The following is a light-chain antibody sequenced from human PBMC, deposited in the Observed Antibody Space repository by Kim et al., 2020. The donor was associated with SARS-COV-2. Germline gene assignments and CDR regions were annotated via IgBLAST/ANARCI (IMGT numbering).Light chain of an antibody. CDR3: QQYNTYPYT. J-gene: IGKJ2*01. CDR1: QAISTY. V-gene: IGKV1-16*01. Sequence: DIQMTQSPSSLSASIGDRVTITCRASQAISTYLVWFQQKPGKAPKSLIFAASRLQSGVPSRFSGSGSGTYFTLTISSLQPEDFASYFCQQYNTYPYTFGQGTKLEIK. CDR2: AAS.